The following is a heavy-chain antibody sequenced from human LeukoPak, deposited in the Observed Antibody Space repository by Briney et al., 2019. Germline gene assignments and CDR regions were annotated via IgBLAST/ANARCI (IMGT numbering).Heavy chain of an antibody. CDR2: ISNSGVST. Sequence: GGSLRLSCEASGFTFDNYAMNWVRQAPGKGLEWVSAISNSGVSTHYADSVKGRFTISRDNSKNTLFLHMNTLRADDMAVYYCAKDLYPHGRAEYFQHWGQGTLVTVSS. J-gene: IGHJ1*01. D-gene: IGHD2-2*02. V-gene: IGHV3-23*01. CDR3: AKDLYPHGRAEYFQH. CDR1: GFTFDNYA.